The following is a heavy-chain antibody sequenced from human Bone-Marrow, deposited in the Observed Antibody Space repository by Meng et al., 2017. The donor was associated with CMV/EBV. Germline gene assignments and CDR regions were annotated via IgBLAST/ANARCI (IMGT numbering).Heavy chain of an antibody. J-gene: IGHJ6*02. Sequence: SETLSLTCTGSGGSVSSGSYYWSWIRQPPGKGLEWIGEINHSGSTNYNPSLKSRVTISVDTSKNQFSLKLSSVTAADTAVYYCASNQRITIFGVVTPYYYYGMDVWGQGTTVTVSS. D-gene: IGHD3-3*01. CDR1: GGSVSSGSYY. CDR3: ASNQRITIFGVVTPYYYYGMDV. V-gene: IGHV4-39*07. CDR2: INHSGST.